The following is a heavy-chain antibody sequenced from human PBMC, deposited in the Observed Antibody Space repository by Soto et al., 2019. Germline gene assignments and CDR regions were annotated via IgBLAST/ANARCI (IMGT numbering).Heavy chain of an antibody. CDR1: GFSFSTYA. D-gene: IGHD2-2*01. Sequence: EVQLLESGGGLVQPGGSLRLSSTVSGFSFSTYAMSWVRQAPGKGLEWVSGISAGGGNTYYADSVRSWFTISRDNSKDTLYLQITSLRAEDTAFYYCAKHAEYQLVSWFDPWGQGTLVTVSS. CDR3: AKHAEYQLVSWFDP. CDR2: ISAGGGNT. J-gene: IGHJ5*02. V-gene: IGHV3-23*01.